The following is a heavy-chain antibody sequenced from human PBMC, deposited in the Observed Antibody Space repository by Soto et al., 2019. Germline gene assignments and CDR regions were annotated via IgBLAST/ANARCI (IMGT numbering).Heavy chain of an antibody. Sequence: AGGSLRLSCAASGFTFSSYWMSWVRQAPGKGLEWVANIKQDGSGTYYVDSVKGRFTISRDNAKNTLYLQMNSLRAEDTAVYYCAKDAPDIVVVPDPQPFDYWGQGTLVTVSS. D-gene: IGHD2-2*01. V-gene: IGHV3-7*03. CDR1: GFTFSSYW. CDR3: AKDAPDIVVVPDPQPFDY. CDR2: IKQDGSGT. J-gene: IGHJ4*02.